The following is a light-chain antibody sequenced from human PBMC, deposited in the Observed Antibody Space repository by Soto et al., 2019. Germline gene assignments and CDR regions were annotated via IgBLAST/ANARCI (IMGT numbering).Light chain of an antibody. CDR2: EVS. J-gene: IGLJ1*01. Sequence: QSVLTQPASVSGSPGQSITISCTGTSSDVGAYDYVSWNQQHPDKAPKLMIYEVSNRPSGVSNRFSGSKSVNTATLTISGLQAEDEADYYCSSYTSSSTRVFGTGTKVTVL. CDR1: SSDVGAYDY. V-gene: IGLV2-14*03. CDR3: SSYTSSSTRV.